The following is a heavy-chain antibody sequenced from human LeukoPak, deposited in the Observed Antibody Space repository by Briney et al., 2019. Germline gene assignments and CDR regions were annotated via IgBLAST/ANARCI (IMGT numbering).Heavy chain of an antibody. CDR1: GFSVSSNY. Sequence: GGSLRLSCAASGFSVSSNYMTWVRQGPGKGLEWVSILYSYGSTYYADSVKGRFTISRDNSKNTLSLQMDSLRADDTAVYYCARASYDSLTGYYPLDYWGQGTLVTVSS. CDR2: LYSYGST. J-gene: IGHJ4*02. V-gene: IGHV3-53*01. D-gene: IGHD3-9*01. CDR3: ARASYDSLTGYYPLDY.